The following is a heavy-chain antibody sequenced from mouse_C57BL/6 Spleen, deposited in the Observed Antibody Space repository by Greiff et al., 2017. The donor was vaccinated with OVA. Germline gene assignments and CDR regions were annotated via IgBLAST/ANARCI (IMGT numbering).Heavy chain of an antibody. CDR2: ISSGGSYT. J-gene: IGHJ4*01. V-gene: IGHV5-6*01. CDR3: ARQEENYPYYAMDY. D-gene: IGHD2-1*01. Sequence: EVQGVESGGDLVKPGGSLKLSCAASGFTFSSYGMSWVRQTPDKRLEWVATISSGGSYTYYPDSVKGRFTISRDNAKNTLYLQMSSLKSEDTAMYYCARQEENYPYYAMDYWGQGTSVTVSS. CDR1: GFTFSSYG.